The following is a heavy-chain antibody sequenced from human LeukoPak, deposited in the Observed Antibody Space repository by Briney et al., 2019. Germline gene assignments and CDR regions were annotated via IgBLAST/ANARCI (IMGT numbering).Heavy chain of an antibody. CDR2: ISYDGSNK. V-gene: IGHV3-30*19. CDR3: ARDYSNYLFSNRDDYYYYYGMDV. CDR1: GFTFSSYG. Sequence: GGSLRLSCAASGFTFSSYGMHWVRQAPGKGLEWVAVISYDGSNKYYADSVKGRFTISRDNSKNTLYLQMNSLTPEDTAVYFCARDYSNYLFSNRDDYYYYYGMDVWGQGTTVTVSS. J-gene: IGHJ6*02. D-gene: IGHD4-11*01.